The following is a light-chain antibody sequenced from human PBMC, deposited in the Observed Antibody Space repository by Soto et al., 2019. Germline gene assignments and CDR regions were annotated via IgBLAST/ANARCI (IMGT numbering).Light chain of an antibody. Sequence: EIVLTQSPGTLYLSPGDRATLSYRASQSVSSSYLAWYQQKPGQAPRLLIYGASSRATGIPDRFSGSGSGTAFTHTISRLETEDFAVDYCQQYGSSPPITFGEGTRLEIK. CDR1: QSVSSSY. J-gene: IGKJ5*01. CDR3: QQYGSSPPIT. V-gene: IGKV3-20*01. CDR2: GAS.